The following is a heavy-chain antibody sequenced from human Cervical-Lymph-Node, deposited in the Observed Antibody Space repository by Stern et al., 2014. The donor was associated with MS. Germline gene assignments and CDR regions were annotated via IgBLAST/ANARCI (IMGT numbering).Heavy chain of an antibody. CDR3: AREEVGSSSWYSGSHFDY. CDR1: GGTFSSYA. V-gene: IGHV1-69*01. J-gene: IGHJ4*02. D-gene: IGHD6-13*01. Sequence: QVHLVESGAEVKKPGSSVKVSCKGSGGTFSSYAISWVRQAPGQGLEWMGGVIPIFGTAHYAQKFQGRVTITADESTSTAYMELSSLRSEDTAVYYCAREEVGSSSWYSGSHFDYWGQGTLVTVSS. CDR2: VIPIFGTA.